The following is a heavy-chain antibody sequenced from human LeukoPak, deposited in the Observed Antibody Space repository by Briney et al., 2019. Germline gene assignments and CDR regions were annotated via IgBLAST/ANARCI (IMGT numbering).Heavy chain of an antibody. CDR2: IKQDGSEK. J-gene: IGHJ4*02. Sequence: PGGSLRLSCAASGFTFSSYWMSWVRQAPGKGLEWVANIKQDGSEKYYVDSVKGRFTISRDNAKNSLYLQMNSLRAEDTAVYYCARDRRYCSSTSCSNFDYWGQGTLVTVSS. V-gene: IGHV3-7*01. CDR1: GFTFSSYW. CDR3: ARDRRYCSSTSCSNFDY. D-gene: IGHD2-2*01.